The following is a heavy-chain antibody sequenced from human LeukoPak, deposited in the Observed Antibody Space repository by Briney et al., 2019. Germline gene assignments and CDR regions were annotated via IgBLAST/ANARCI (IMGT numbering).Heavy chain of an antibody. D-gene: IGHD3-10*01. CDR3: AKASGASRPYYFDY. J-gene: IGHJ4*02. Sequence: PGGSLRLSCATSGFTFSNYVMSWVRQAPGEGLEWVSAITGSADDTYYADSVKGRSTISRDNSKNTLYLQMNSLRAEDTAVYYCAKASGASRPYYFDYWGQGTLVTVSS. CDR1: GFTFSNYV. CDR2: ITGSADDT. V-gene: IGHV3-23*01.